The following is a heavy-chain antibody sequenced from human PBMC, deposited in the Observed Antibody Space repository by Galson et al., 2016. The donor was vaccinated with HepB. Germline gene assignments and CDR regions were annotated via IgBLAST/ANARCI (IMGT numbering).Heavy chain of an antibody. CDR1: GYTFINYG. D-gene: IGHD3-10*01. CDR3: AKDRVLSGSGRYGGLDL. Sequence: SVKVSCKASGYTFINYGISWVRQAPRQGLEWMGWISADNGDTKHAQNFQGRVSMTTETSTSTVYMELRSLRSDDTALYYCAKDRVLSGSGRYGGLDLWGQGTKVIVSS. J-gene: IGHJ3*01. CDR2: ISADNGDT. V-gene: IGHV1-18*01.